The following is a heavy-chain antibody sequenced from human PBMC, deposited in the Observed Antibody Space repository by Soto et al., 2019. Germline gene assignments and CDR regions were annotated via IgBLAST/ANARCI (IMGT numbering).Heavy chain of an antibody. CDR2: IIPIFGTA. CDR3: ARGPCHDFWSGYICYYYGMDV. V-gene: IGHV1-69*13. Sequence: GASVKVSCKASGGTFSSYAISWVRQAPGQGLEWMGGIIPIFGTANYAQKFQGRVTITADESTSTAYMELSSLRSEDTAVYYCARGPCHDFWSGYICYYYGMDVWGQGTTVTVSS. CDR1: GGTFSSYA. J-gene: IGHJ6*02. D-gene: IGHD3-3*01.